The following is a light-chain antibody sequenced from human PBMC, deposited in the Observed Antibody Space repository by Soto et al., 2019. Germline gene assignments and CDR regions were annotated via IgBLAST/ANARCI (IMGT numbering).Light chain of an antibody. J-gene: IGLJ2*01. CDR1: SSNIGSNT. V-gene: IGLV1-44*01. CDR3: AAWDDSLNGVV. Sequence: QPVLTQPPSASGTPGQRVTISCSGSSSNIGSNTVNWYQQLPGTAPKLLIYSNNQRPSGVPDRFSGSKSGTSASLAISGLQSEDAADYYCAAWDDSLNGVVFGGGTKVTVL. CDR2: SNN.